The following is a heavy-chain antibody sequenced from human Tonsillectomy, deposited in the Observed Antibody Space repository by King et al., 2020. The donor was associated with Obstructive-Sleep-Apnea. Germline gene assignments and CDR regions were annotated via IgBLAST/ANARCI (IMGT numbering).Heavy chain of an antibody. J-gene: IGHJ4*02. D-gene: IGHD2-15*01. CDR1: GYSISSGFY. V-gene: IGHV4-38-2*02. CDR2: IHHSGST. Sequence: QLQESGPGLVKPSETLSLTCAVSGYSISSGFYWGWIRQPPGKGLEWIGSIHHSGSTYYNPSLRSRVTISVDTTKNPFSLKLRSVTATDTAVYHCARDPNSGGGSCYFDYWGQGTLVAVSS. CDR3: ARDPNSGGGSCYFDY.